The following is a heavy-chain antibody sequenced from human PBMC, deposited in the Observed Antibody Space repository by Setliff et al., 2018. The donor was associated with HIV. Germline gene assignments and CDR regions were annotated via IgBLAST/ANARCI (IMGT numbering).Heavy chain of an antibody. Sequence: SETLSLTCTVSGGSISPYYWSWIRQPPGKGLEWIGYISHRGSTDYNPSLKSRVTISVDTSRNQFSLKLSSVTAADTAVYYCARPVSKYFYGMDVWGLGTTVTVSS. CDR2: ISHRGST. CDR1: GGSISPYY. CDR3: ARPVSKYFYGMDV. V-gene: IGHV4-59*08. J-gene: IGHJ6*02.